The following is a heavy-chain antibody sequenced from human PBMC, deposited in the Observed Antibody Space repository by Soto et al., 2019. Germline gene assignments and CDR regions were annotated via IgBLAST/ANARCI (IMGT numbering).Heavy chain of an antibody. CDR3: AADYYDSSGYYYDPSQTPFQH. V-gene: IGHV3-23*01. CDR2: ISGSGGST. J-gene: IGHJ1*01. Sequence: GGSLRLSCAASGFTFSSYAMSWVRQAPGKGLEWVSAISGSGGSTYYADSVKGRLTISRDNSKNTLYLQMNGLRAEDTAVYYCAADYYDSSGYYYDPSQTPFQHWGQGTLVTVSS. D-gene: IGHD3-22*01. CDR1: GFTFSSYA.